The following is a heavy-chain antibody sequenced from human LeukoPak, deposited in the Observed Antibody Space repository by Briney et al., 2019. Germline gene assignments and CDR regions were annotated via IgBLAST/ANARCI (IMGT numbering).Heavy chain of an antibody. Sequence: SQTLSLTCAISGDSVSRISVAGNWIRQSPSRVLEWLGRTYYRSKWYYECAVSVKSRINISPDTSKNQFSLQLTSVTPEDTAVYYCSLARSEYHYGMDVWGQGTTVTVSS. CDR1: GDSVSRISVA. J-gene: IGHJ6*02. V-gene: IGHV6-1*01. CDR3: SLARSEYHYGMDV. CDR2: TYYRSKWYY.